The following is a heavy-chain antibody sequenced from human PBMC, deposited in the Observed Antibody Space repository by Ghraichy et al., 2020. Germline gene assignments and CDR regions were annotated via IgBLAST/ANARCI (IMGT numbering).Heavy chain of an antibody. V-gene: IGHV3-30*18. CDR2: ISYDGSNK. D-gene: IGHD3-9*01. CDR3: AKGNTYYDILTGFGNPDY. CDR1: GFTFRSYG. J-gene: IGHJ4*02. Sequence: GGSLRLSCAASGFTFRSYGMHWVRQAPAKGLEWVAVISYDGSNKYYADSVKGRFTISRDNSKNTLYLQMNSLRAEDTAVYYCAKGNTYYDILTGFGNPDYWGQGTLVTVSS.